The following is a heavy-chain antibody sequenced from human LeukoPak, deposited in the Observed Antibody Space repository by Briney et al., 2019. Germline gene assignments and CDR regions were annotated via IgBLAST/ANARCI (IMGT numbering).Heavy chain of an antibody. Sequence: GGSLRLSCAASGFTFSTYSMNWVRQAPGKGLEWVSSISSTSSYIYYADSVKGRFTISRDNAQKSLYLQMNSLRAEDTAVYYCARVGFSSGWYFDYWGQGTLVTVSS. J-gene: IGHJ4*02. CDR2: ISSTSSYI. CDR1: GFTFSTYS. CDR3: ARVGFSSGWYFDY. V-gene: IGHV3-21*01. D-gene: IGHD6-19*01.